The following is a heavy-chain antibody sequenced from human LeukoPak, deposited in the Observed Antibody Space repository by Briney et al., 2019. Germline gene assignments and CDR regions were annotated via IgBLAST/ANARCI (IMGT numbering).Heavy chain of an antibody. V-gene: IGHV4-38-2*01. CDR1: GYSISSGYY. Sequence: SETLSLTCAVSGYSISSGYYWGWIRQPPGQGLEWIGSIYHSGSTYYNPSLKSRVTISVDTSKNQFSLKLSSVTAADTAVYYCARRPGPHPHYFDYWGQGTLVTVSS. J-gene: IGHJ4*02. CDR3: ARRPGPHPHYFDY. CDR2: IYHSGST. D-gene: IGHD3-10*01.